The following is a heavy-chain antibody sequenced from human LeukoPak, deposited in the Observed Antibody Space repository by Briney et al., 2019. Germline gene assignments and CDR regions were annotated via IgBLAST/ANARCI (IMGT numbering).Heavy chain of an antibody. CDR2: INHSGST. V-gene: IGHV4-34*01. CDR1: GGSFSGYY. J-gene: IGHJ6*02. D-gene: IGHD3-10*01. Sequence: SETLSLTCAVYGGSFSGYYWSWIRQPPGKGLEWIGEINHSGSTNYNPSLKSRVTISVDTSKNQFSLKLSSVTAADTAVYYCARGHRGSGKIPYYYYGMDVWGQGTTVTVSS. CDR3: ARGHRGSGKIPYYYYGMDV.